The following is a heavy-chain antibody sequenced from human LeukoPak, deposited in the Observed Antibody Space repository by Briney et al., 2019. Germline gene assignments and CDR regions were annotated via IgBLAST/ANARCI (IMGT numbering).Heavy chain of an antibody. D-gene: IGHD3-10*01. Sequence: SETLSLTCTVSGGSISTYYWNWIRQPPGKGLEWIGYIYHSGSTNYNPSLKSRVTISVDTSENQFSLKLTSVTAADTAVYYCAVGELGTKVDYWGQGTLVTVSS. J-gene: IGHJ4*02. CDR3: AVGELGTKVDY. CDR1: GGSISTYY. V-gene: IGHV4-59*12. CDR2: IYHSGST.